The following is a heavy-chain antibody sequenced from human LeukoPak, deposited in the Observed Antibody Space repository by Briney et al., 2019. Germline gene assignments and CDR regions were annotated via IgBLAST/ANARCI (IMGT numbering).Heavy chain of an antibody. CDR2: IGGRDDRT. J-gene: IGHJ4*02. V-gene: IGHV3-23*01. Sequence: GGSLRLSCAASGFTFTGHTMTWLRQAPGKGLEWVSIIGGRDDRTYYADSVKGRFTISRDNSKNTLYLQMNSLRAEDTAVYYCARGVVVVAATQLPFYYFDYWGQGTLVTVSS. CDR1: GFTFTGHT. CDR3: ARGVVVVAATQLPFYYFDY. D-gene: IGHD2-15*01.